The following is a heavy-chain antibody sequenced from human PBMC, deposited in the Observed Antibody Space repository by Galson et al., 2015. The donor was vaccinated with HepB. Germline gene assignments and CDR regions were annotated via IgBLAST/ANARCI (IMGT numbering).Heavy chain of an antibody. V-gene: IGHV1-18*01. CDR3: ARSRPTGWHTNFDI. CDR2: INPYNGDT. J-gene: IGHJ3*02. CDR1: GYTFTNYG. D-gene: IGHD6-19*01. Sequence: SVKVSCKASGYTFTNYGISCVRQAPGQGLDWMGWINPYNGDTKYAQKFQARVTMTTDTSTNTAYMELRSLTSDDTAVYYCARSRPTGWHTNFDIWGQGTMVTVSS.